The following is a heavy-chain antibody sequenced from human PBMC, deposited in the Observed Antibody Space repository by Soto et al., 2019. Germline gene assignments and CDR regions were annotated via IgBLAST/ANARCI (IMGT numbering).Heavy chain of an antibody. V-gene: IGHV1-69*01. CDR3: ARDGGRHSGGIDY. Sequence: QVQLVQSGAEGKKPGSSVKVSCKASGGTFSSYSINWVRQAPGQGLEWMGEIIPIFGTANYAQKFQGRVTLTADESTSTAYMELSSLRSEDTAVYYCARDGGRHSGGIDYWCQGTLVTVSS. J-gene: IGHJ4*02. D-gene: IGHD1-26*01. CDR2: IIPIFGTA. CDR1: GGTFSSYS.